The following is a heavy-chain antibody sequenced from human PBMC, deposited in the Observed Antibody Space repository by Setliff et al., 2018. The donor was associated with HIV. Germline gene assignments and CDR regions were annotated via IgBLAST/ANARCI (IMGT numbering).Heavy chain of an antibody. D-gene: IGHD6-13*01. Sequence: SETLSLTCAVSGYSISIGYYWGWIRQPPGKGLEWIGNIYHSRSTYYNPSLKSRVTISVDTSMDQFSLKLNSVTAADTAVYYCAAASSWDPLLDYWGQGTLVTVSS. J-gene: IGHJ4*02. V-gene: IGHV4-38-2*01. CDR1: GYSISIGYY. CDR2: IYHSRST. CDR3: AAASSWDPLLDY.